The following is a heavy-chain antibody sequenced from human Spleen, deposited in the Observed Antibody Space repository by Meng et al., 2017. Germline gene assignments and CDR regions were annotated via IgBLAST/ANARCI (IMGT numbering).Heavy chain of an antibody. V-gene: IGHV4-4*07. CDR2: TYVGGST. D-gene: IGHD4-17*01. J-gene: IGHJ4*02. Sequence: SETLSLTCSVSGDSISNYYWNWLRQPAGKRLKWIGRTYVGGSTDYNPSLRSRVTVSVDTSKNQISLRLASVTAADTAVYFCARGSAGDYYFDSWGQGTLVTVSS. CDR1: GDSISNYY. CDR3: ARGSAGDYYFDS.